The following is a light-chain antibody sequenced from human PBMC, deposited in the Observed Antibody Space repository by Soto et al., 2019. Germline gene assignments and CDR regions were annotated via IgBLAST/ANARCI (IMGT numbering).Light chain of an antibody. Sequence: DIQMTQSPSTLSASVGDRVTITCRASQSIDSGLAWYQQKPGKAPNLLIYKASTLQSGVPSRFSGSGSGTEFTLTISSLQPDDFGSYFCLQYNRHWTVGQGTKVEIK. V-gene: IGKV1-5*03. CDR2: KAS. J-gene: IGKJ1*01. CDR3: LQYNRHWT. CDR1: QSIDSG.